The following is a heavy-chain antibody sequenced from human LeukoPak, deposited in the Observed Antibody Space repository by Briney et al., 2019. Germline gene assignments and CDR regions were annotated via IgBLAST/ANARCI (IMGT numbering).Heavy chain of an antibody. J-gene: IGHJ4*02. CDR2: ISGSGGNT. V-gene: IGHV3-23*01. D-gene: IGHD3-22*01. CDR1: GFTFSFYA. Sequence: PGGSLRLSCAASGFTFSFYAMSWVRQAPEKGLEWVSLISGSGGNTYYADSVKGRFTISRDNSKNTLYLQMSNLRAEDTAVYYCAKHHFDSSGHYSWGNYRGQGTLVTVSS. CDR3: AKHHFDSSGHYSWGNY.